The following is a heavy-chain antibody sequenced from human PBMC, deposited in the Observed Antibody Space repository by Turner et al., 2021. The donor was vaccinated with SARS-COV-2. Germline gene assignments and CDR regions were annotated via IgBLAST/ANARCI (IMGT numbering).Heavy chain of an antibody. J-gene: IGHJ5*02. V-gene: IGHV3-74*02. CDR2: INSDGSST. CDR1: GFTVSSNY. Sequence: EVQLVESGGGLVQPGGSLRLSCAASGFTVSSNYMSWVRQAPGKGLEWVSRINSDGSSTSYADSVKGRFTISRDNAKNTLYLQMNSLRAEDTAVYYCASEVGYYGSGSTNWFDPWGQGTLVTVSS. D-gene: IGHD3-10*01. CDR3: ASEVGYYGSGSTNWFDP.